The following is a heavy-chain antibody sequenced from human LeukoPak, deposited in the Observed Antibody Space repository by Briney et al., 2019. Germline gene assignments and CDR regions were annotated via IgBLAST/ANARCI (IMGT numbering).Heavy chain of an antibody. CDR1: GLTFSTYD. V-gene: IGHV3-13*04. D-gene: IGHD5-12*01. J-gene: IGHJ3*01. CDR2: IGKGGDT. CDR3: ARGGYSGFDV. Sequence: GGSLRLSCAASGLTFSTYDMHWVRQATGKGLEWVSGIGKGGDTYYAGSVKGRFTISRENAKNSLYLQMNSLRTGDTAVYYCARGGYSGFDVWGRGTMVTVSS.